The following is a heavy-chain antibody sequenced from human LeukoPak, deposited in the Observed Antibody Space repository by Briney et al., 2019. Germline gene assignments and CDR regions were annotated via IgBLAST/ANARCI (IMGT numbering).Heavy chain of an antibody. D-gene: IGHD3-3*01. CDR2: IRYDGSNK. Sequence: GGSLRLSCAASGFTFSSYAMSWVRQAPGKGLEWVAFIRYDGSNKYYADSVKGRFTISRDNAKNTLYLQMNSLRAEDTAVYYCSTLRATHDPGSWSGYYTDPGWFGPWGQGTLVTVSS. V-gene: IGHV3-30*02. CDR3: STLRATHDPGSWSGYYTDPGWFGP. CDR1: GFTFSSYA. J-gene: IGHJ5*02.